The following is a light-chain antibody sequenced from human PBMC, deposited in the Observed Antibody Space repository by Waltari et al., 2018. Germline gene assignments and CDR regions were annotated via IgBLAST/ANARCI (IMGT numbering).Light chain of an antibody. CDR3: SSFTSSTTGI. V-gene: IGLV2-14*03. CDR1: SSASGAYEY. Sequence: SALTQPDSVSGSPGQSITISCSGISSASGAYEYVSWYQQHPGKAPKVIIYDVNNRPSGVSNRFSGSKSGSSASLTISGLQAEDEADYYCSSFTSSTTGIFGGGTKVTVL. CDR2: DVN. J-gene: IGLJ2*01.